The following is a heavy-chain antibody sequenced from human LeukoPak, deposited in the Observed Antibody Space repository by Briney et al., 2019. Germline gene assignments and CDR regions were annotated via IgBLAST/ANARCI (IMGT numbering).Heavy chain of an antibody. CDR3: ARDHCSPGTCLGGH. V-gene: IGHV1-69*04. Sequence: GASVNVSCKASGDIFIPYTFSWVRQAPGQGLEWIGRIIPSLDVANYAQKFQGRVTLSVDRDTATTYMEVTSLRSEDTAIYYCARDHCSPGTCLGGHWGQGTLVTVSS. D-gene: IGHD2-15*01. CDR2: IIPSLDVA. CDR1: GDIFIPYT. J-gene: IGHJ4*02.